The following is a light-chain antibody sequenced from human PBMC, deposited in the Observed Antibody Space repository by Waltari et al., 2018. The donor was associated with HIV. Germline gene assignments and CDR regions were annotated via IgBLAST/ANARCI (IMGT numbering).Light chain of an antibody. CDR1: SSDFGSYNL. J-gene: IGLJ3*02. Sequence: QSALTQPASVSGSPGQSMTISCTGTSSDFGSYNLFSWYQQHPGKAPKLMIYEVSKRPSGVSNRFSGSKSGTSASLAISGLQSEDEADYYCAAWDDSLMGVFGGGTRLTVL. V-gene: IGLV2-14*02. CDR3: AAWDDSLMGV. CDR2: EVS.